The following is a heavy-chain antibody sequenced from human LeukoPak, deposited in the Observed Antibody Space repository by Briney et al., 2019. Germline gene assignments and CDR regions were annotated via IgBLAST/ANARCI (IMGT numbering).Heavy chain of an antibody. J-gene: IGHJ4*02. CDR3: AREMVRGVSAFDY. Sequence: SETLSLTCAVYGGSFSGYYWSWIRQPPGKGLEWIGEINHSGSTNYNPSLKSRVTISVDTSKNQFSLKLSSVTAADTAVYYCAREMVRGVSAFDYWGQGTLVTVSS. CDR2: INHSGST. V-gene: IGHV4-34*01. CDR1: GGSFSGYY. D-gene: IGHD3-10*01.